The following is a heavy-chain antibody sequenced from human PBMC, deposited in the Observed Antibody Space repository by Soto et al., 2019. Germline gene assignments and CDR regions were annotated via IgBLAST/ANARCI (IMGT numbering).Heavy chain of an antibody. CDR2: IYTSGST. V-gene: IGHV4-4*07. CDR3: ARDGAVAGSNYYGMDV. CDR1: GGSISSYY. Sequence: SETLSLTCTVSGGSISSYYWSWIRQPAGKGLEWIGRIYTSGSTNYNPSPKSRVTMSVDTSKNQFSLKLSSVTAADTAVYHCARDGAVAGSNYYGMDVWGQGTTVTVSS. D-gene: IGHD6-19*01. J-gene: IGHJ6*02.